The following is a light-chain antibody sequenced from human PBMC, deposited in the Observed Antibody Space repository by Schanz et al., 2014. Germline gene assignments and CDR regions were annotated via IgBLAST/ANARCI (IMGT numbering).Light chain of an antibody. J-gene: IGLJ2*01. Sequence: QSALTQPPSASGSPGQSVTISCTGTSSDVGGYNYVSRYQQPPGPAPKLMIYEVSNRPSGVPDRFSGSKSANTASLTISGLQAEDEADYYCSSYTRSSTLVAFGGGTKLTVL. CDR2: EVS. V-gene: IGLV2-18*02. CDR3: SSYTRSSTLVA. CDR1: SSDVGGYNY.